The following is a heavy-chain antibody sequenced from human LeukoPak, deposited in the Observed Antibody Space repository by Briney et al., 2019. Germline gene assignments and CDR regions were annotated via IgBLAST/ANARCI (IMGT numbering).Heavy chain of an antibody. J-gene: IGHJ4*02. V-gene: IGHV4-59*01. CDR1: GGSISSYY. Sequence: PSETLSLTCTVSGGSISSYYWSWIRQPPGKGLEWIGYIYYSGSTNYNPSLKSRVTISVDTSKNQFSLKLSSVTAPDTAVYYCARGRGYCTNGVCPDYWGQGTLVTVSS. D-gene: IGHD2-8*01. CDR2: IYYSGST. CDR3: ARGRGYCTNGVCPDY.